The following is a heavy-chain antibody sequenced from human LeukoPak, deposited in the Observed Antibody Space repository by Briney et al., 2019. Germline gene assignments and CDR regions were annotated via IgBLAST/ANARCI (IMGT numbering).Heavy chain of an antibody. CDR2: MYYSGSP. J-gene: IGHJ4*02. CDR3: ARPPRGYNYGYFDY. V-gene: IGHV4-31*03. D-gene: IGHD5-18*01. CDR1: GTSITSGAYY. Sequence: PSETLSLTCTVSGTSITSGAYYWSWIRQHPGKGPEWIGYMYYSGSPQYNPSLKSRVTISVDTSKNLFSLKLRSVSAADTAVYYCARPPRGYNYGYFDYWGQGTLVTVSS.